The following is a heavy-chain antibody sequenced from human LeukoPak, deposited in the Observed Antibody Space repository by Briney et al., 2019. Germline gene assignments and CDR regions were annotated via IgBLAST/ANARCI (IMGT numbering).Heavy chain of an antibody. J-gene: IGHJ4*02. CDR1: GFTFSSYA. D-gene: IGHD3-16*02. CDR3: AKGPDVWGSYRHDY. V-gene: IGHV3-23*01. CDR2: ITGTDGST. Sequence: GASLRLSCAASGFTFSSYAMGWVRQAPGKGLEWVSGITGTDGSTYYADSVKGRFTISRDNSKNTLYLQMNSLRAEYTAIYYCAKGPDVWGSYRHDYWGQGTLVTVSS.